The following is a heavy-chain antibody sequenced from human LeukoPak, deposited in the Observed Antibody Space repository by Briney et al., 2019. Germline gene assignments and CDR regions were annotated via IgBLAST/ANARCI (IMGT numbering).Heavy chain of an antibody. V-gene: IGHV3-53*01. D-gene: IGHD1-26*01. CDR2: TYSGGST. CDR3: ARGAYSGSYYWFDP. Sequence: LSGGSLRLSCAASGFTVSSNYMSWVRQAPGKGLEWVSVTYSGGSTYYADSVKGRFTISRDNSKNTLYLQMNSLRAEDTAVYYCARGAYSGSYYWFDPWGQGTLVTVSS. CDR1: GFTVSSNY. J-gene: IGHJ5*02.